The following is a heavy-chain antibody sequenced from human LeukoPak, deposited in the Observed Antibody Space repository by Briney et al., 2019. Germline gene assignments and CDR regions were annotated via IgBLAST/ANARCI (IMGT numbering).Heavy chain of an antibody. CDR2: ISYDGSNK. CDR1: GFTFSSYG. Sequence: GRSLRLSCAASGFTFSSYGMHWVRQAPGKGLEWVAVISYDGSNKYYADSVKGRFTISRDNSKNTLYLQMNSLRAEDTAVYYCARERPLAAADDHFDYWGQGTLVTVSS. CDR3: ARERPLAAADDHFDY. J-gene: IGHJ4*02. D-gene: IGHD6-13*01. V-gene: IGHV3-30*03.